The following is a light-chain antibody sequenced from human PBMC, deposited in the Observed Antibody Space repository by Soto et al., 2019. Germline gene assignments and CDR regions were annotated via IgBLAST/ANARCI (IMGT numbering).Light chain of an antibody. CDR3: SSYAGSNNIVV. CDR2: EVT. V-gene: IGLV2-8*01. Sequence: QSALTQPPSASGSPGQSVTISCTGTSSDVGGYNYVSWYQQHPGQAPKFMIYEVTKRPSGVPDRFSGSKSGNTASLTVSGLQAEDDADYYSSSYAGSNNIVVFGGGTELTVL. CDR1: SSDVGGYNY. J-gene: IGLJ2*01.